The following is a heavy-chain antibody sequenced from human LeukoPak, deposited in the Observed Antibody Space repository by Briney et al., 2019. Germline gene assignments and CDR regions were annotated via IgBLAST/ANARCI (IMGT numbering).Heavy chain of an antibody. CDR1: GYTFTSYG. CDR3: AREFSGYDPAPIQYWFDP. CDR2: ISAYNGNT. J-gene: IGHJ5*02. D-gene: IGHD5-12*01. V-gene: IGHV1-18*01. Sequence: ASVKVSCKASGYTFTSYGISWVRQAPGQGLEWMGWISAYNGNTNYAQKLQGRVTMTTDTSTSTAYMELRSLRSDDTAVCYCAREFSGYDPAPIQYWFDPWGQGTLVTVSS.